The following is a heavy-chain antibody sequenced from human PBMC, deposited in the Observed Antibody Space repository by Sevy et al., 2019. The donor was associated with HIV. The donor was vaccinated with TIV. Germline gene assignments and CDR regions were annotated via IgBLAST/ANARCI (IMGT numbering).Heavy chain of an antibody. CDR3: ARGGFAGIFDP. Sequence: GGSRRLSCAASGFTFSSYSMNWVRQAPGKGLEWVSSISSSSSYIYYTDSVKGRFTISRDNAKNSLYLQMNSLRAEDTAVYYCARGGFAGIFDPWGQGTLVTVSS. CDR2: ISSSSSYI. D-gene: IGHD1-26*01. J-gene: IGHJ5*02. CDR1: GFTFSSYS. V-gene: IGHV3-21*01.